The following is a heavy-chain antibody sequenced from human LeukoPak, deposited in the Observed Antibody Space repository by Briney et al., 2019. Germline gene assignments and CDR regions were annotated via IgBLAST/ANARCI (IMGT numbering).Heavy chain of an antibody. D-gene: IGHD6-6*01. J-gene: IGHJ4*02. CDR3: AGGGESSIAARPVDY. CDR2: MNPNSGNT. Sequence: GASVKVSCKASGYTFTSYDINWVRQATGQGLEWMGWMNPNSGNTGYALKFQGRVTMTRNTSISTAYMELSSLRSEDTAVYYCAGGGESSIAARPVDYWGQGTLVTVSS. V-gene: IGHV1-8*01. CDR1: GYTFTSYD.